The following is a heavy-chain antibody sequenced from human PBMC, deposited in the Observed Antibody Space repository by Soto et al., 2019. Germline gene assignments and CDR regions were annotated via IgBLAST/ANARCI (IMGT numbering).Heavy chain of an antibody. CDR2: ISAYNGNT. V-gene: IGHV1-18*01. Sequence: ASVKVSCKASGYTFTSYGISWVRQAPGQGLEWMGWISAYNGNTNYAQKLQGRVTMTTDTSTSTAYMELRSLRSDDTAVYYCARDPLRRVAGIDAFDIWGQGTMVTVSS. CDR1: GYTFTSYG. J-gene: IGHJ3*02. CDR3: ARDPLRRVAGIDAFDI. D-gene: IGHD6-19*01.